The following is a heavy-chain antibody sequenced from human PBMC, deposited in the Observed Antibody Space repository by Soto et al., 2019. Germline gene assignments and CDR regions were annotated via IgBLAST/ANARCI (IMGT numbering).Heavy chain of an antibody. V-gene: IGHV1-69*04. D-gene: IGHD3-10*01. CDR1: GGTLSSYT. Sequence: TPVKVSSKASGGTLSSYTMCWVRQAPGQGLEWMGRIIPILGIANYAQKFQGRVTITADKSTSTAYMELSSLRSEDTAVYYCARDRVTMVRGVIYYFDYWGQGTLVTV. J-gene: IGHJ4*02. CDR2: IIPILGIA. CDR3: ARDRVTMVRGVIYYFDY.